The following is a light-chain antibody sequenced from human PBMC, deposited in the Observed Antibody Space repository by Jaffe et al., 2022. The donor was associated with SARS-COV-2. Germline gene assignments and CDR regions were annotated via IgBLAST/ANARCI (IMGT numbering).Light chain of an antibody. CDR1: SSDVGSYNL. J-gene: IGLJ2*01. CDR3: CSYAGSSTYVV. V-gene: IGLV2-23*01. Sequence: QSALTQPASVSGSPGQSITISCTGTSSDVGSYNLVSWYQQHPGQAPKLMVYEGNKRPSGVSNRFSGSKSGNTASLTISGLQAEDEADYYCCSYAGSSTYVVFGGGTKLTVL. CDR2: EGN.